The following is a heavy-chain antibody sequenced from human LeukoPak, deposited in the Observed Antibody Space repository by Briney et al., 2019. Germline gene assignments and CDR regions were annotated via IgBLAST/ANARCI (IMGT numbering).Heavy chain of an antibody. V-gene: IGHV4-38-2*02. Sequence: PSETLSLTCTVSGYSISSGYYWGWIRQPPGRGLEWIGSIYHSGSTYYNPSLKSRVTISVDTSKNQFSLKLSSVTAADTAVYYCAREGSAMDFDYWGQGTLVTVSS. CDR3: AREGSAMDFDY. CDR1: GYSISSGYY. D-gene: IGHD5-18*01. J-gene: IGHJ4*02. CDR2: IYHSGST.